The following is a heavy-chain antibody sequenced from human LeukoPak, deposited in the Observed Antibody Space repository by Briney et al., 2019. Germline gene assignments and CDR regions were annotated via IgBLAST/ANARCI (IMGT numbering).Heavy chain of an antibody. D-gene: IGHD3-10*01. J-gene: IGHJ3*02. V-gene: IGHV3-21*01. CDR1: GFTFSSYS. CDR2: ISSSSSYI. CDR3: ARVRYGSGYDAFDI. Sequence: GRSLRLSCAASGFTFSSYSMNWVRQAPGKGLEWVSSISSSSSYIYYADSVKGRFTISRDNAKNSLYLQMNSLRAEDTAVYYCARVRYGSGYDAFDIWGQGTMVTVSS.